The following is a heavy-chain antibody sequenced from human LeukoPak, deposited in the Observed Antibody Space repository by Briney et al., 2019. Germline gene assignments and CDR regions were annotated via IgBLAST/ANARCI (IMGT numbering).Heavy chain of an antibody. J-gene: IGHJ4*02. D-gene: IGHD3-22*01. CDR2: ISSSSSTI. CDR3: AREEEGYYYDSSAIDY. V-gene: IGHV3-48*04. CDR1: GFTFSSYS. Sequence: GGSLRLPCAASGFTFSSYSMNWVRQAPGKGLEWVSYISSSSSTIYYADSVKGRFTISRDNAKNSLYLQMNSLRAEDTAVYYCAREEEGYYYDSSAIDYWGQGTLVTVSS.